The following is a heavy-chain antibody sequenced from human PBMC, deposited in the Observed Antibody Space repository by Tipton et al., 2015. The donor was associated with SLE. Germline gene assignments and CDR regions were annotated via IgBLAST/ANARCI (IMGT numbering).Heavy chain of an antibody. J-gene: IGHJ4*02. D-gene: IGHD5-12*01. V-gene: IGHV3-7*03. Sequence: SLRLSCVVSGFSFRSYWMSWVRQAPGKGLEWVANIKQSGAETDYVDSVRGRFTISRDNAKNTLYLQMNSVRAEDTALYYCAKDEDSGYSGYLEGWGQGTLVTVSS. CDR3: AKDEDSGYSGYLEG. CDR2: IKQSGAET. CDR1: GFSFRSYW.